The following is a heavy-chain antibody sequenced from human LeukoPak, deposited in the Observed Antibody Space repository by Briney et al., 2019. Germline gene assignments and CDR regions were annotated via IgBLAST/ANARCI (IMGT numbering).Heavy chain of an antibody. CDR2: ISTSGGTT. Sequence: GGSLRLSCAASGFTFSDYGMSWVRQAPGKELEWVSAISTSGGTTVYADSVKGRFTISRDNSRNTLYLQMNSLRAEDTAVYYCASRSGGYRHFDDWGQGTLVTVSS. D-gene: IGHD3-10*01. J-gene: IGHJ4*02. CDR3: ASRSGGYRHFDD. V-gene: IGHV3-23*01. CDR1: GFTFSDYG.